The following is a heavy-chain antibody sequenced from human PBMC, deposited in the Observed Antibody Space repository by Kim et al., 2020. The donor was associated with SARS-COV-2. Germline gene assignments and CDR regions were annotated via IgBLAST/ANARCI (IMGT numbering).Heavy chain of an antibody. D-gene: IGHD1-26*01. CDR3: ARPHSGRGGGPWFDP. J-gene: IGHJ5*02. CDR1: GGSISSGNYF. Sequence: SETLSLTCTVSGGSISSGNYFWGWIRQPPGKGLEWIGNFYYGGSTYYSPALKRRVTMSADTSKNQFSLRLRSVTAADTAVYYCARPHSGRGGGPWFDPWGQGTLVTVSS. V-gene: IGHV4-39*01. CDR2: FYYGGST.